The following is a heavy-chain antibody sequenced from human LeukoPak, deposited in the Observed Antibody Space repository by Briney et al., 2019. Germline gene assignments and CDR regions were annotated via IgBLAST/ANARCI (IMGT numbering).Heavy chain of an antibody. V-gene: IGHV3-74*01. J-gene: IGHJ4*02. Sequence: PGGSLRLSCAASGFTFSSYWMHWVRQAPGKGLVWVSRINSDGSSTSYADSVKGRFTISRDNAKNTLYLQMNSLRAEDTAVYYCARDRIAVAGTNEYYYFDYWGQGTLVTVSS. CDR1: GFTFSSYW. CDR2: INSDGSST. D-gene: IGHD6-19*01. CDR3: ARDRIAVAGTNEYYYFDY.